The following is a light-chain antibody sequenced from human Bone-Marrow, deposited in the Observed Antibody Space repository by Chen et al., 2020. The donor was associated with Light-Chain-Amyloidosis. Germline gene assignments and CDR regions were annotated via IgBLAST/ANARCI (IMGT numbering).Light chain of an antibody. J-gene: IGLJ2*01. CDR1: DLPTKY. CDR2: RDT. Sequence: SYELTHLPPVSVSPGQTARITCSGDDLPTKYAYWYQQKPGQAPVLVIHRDTERPSGISERFSGSSSGTTATLTISGVQAEDEADYHCQSADSSGTYEVIFGGGTKLTVL. CDR3: QSADSSGTYEVI. V-gene: IGLV3-25*03.